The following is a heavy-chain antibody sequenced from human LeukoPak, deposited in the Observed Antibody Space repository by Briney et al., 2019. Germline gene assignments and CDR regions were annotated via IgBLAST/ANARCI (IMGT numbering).Heavy chain of an antibody. CDR3: AKELYSYGKVGYYFDY. V-gene: IGHV3-23*01. CDR1: GFTFSSYA. Sequence: GGSLRLSCAASGFTFSSYAMNWVRQAPGKGLEWVSAISGSGGSTYYADSVKGRFTISRDNSKNTLYLQMNSLRAEDTAVYYCAKELYSYGKVGYYFDYWGQGTLVTVSS. D-gene: IGHD5-18*01. J-gene: IGHJ4*02. CDR2: ISGSGGST.